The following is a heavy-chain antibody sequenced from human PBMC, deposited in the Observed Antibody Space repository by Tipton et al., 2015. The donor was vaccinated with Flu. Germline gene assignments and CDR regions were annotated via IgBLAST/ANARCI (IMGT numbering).Heavy chain of an antibody. D-gene: IGHD3-10*01. Sequence: TLSLTCTVSGDSIISTTYYWAWIRQPPGKGLEWIGSVYYTGNTYYNPSLQSRLTISIDASKSQFSLTVRSVTAVDTAVYYCTQARYFYFDSWGQGKPVTVSS. V-gene: IGHV4-39*07. CDR3: TQARYFYFDS. CDR1: GDSIISTTYY. J-gene: IGHJ4*02. CDR2: VYYTGNT.